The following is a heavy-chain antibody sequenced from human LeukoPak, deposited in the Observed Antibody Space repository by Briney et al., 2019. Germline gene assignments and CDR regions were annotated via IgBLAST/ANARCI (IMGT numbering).Heavy chain of an antibody. V-gene: IGHV3-21*01. Sequence: GGSLRLSCAASGFTFNSYTMNWIRQAPGKGLEWVSSISSSSSYIYYADSVKGRFTISRDNAKNSLYLQMNSLRAEDTAVYYCAELGITMIGGVWGKGTTVTISS. CDR2: ISSSSSYI. J-gene: IGHJ6*04. CDR1: GFTFNSYT. CDR3: AELGITMIGGV. D-gene: IGHD3-10*02.